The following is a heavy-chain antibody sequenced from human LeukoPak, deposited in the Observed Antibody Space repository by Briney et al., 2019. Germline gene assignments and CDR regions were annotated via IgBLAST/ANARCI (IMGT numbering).Heavy chain of an antibody. CDR3: VKSLAVPGSPDF. CDR1: GFTFTNSA. D-gene: IGHD6-19*01. CDR2: ISGSGGNT. Sequence: GGSLRLSCAASGFTFTNSAMTWVRQAPGKGLEWVSTISGSGGNTYYAESVKGRFTISRDNSENTLDLQMNSLRAQDTAVYYRVKSLAVPGSPDFWGQGTLVTVSS. J-gene: IGHJ4*02. V-gene: IGHV3-23*01.